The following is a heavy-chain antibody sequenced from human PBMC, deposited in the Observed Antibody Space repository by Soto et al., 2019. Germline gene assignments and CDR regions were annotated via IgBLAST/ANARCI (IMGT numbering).Heavy chain of an antibody. V-gene: IGHV1-18*01. CDR3: ARVPAYSSSWTRHRYGMDV. D-gene: IGHD6-6*01. CDR1: GYTFTSHG. CDR2: IGAYNGNT. J-gene: IGHJ6*02. Sequence: ASVKVSCKASGYTFTSHGISWVRQAPGQGLEWMGWIGAYNGNTNYAQKLQGRVTMTTDTSTSTAYMELRSLRSDDTAVYYCARVPAYSSSWTRHRYGMDVWGQGTTVTVSS.